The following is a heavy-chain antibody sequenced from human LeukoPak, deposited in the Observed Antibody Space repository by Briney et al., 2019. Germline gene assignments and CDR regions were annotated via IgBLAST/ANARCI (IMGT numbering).Heavy chain of an antibody. CDR1: GYSFTGYY. CDR2: INPNSGTT. V-gene: IGHV1-2*02. J-gene: IGHJ4*02. Sequence: ASVKVSCKASGYSFTGYYIHWVRQAPGRGLEWMGYINPNSGTTEYEQNFQGRLTMTRDTSISTTYMDLISLTSDDTAVYYCASSGSYRGRFDYWGQGTLVTVSS. D-gene: IGHD1-26*01. CDR3: ASSGSYRGRFDY.